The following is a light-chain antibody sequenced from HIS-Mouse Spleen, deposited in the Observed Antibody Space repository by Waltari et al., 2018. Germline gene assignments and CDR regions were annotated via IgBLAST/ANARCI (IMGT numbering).Light chain of an antibody. Sequence: DIRLTQSPSFLSASVGDRVTITCRASQGISSYLAWYQQKPGKAPKLLIYAASALQSGVPSRFSGSGSGTEFTLTISSLSPEDFATYYCQQLNSYPPPFGQGTKVEIK. CDR2: AAS. J-gene: IGKJ1*01. CDR3: QQLNSYPPP. CDR1: QGISSY. V-gene: IGKV1-9*01.